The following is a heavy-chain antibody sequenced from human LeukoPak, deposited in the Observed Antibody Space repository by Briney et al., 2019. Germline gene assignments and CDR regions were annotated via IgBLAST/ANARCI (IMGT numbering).Heavy chain of an antibody. V-gene: IGHV4-38-2*02. CDR3: ARGPTVTLKYYYYYYMDV. D-gene: IGHD4-17*01. Sequence: PSETLSLTCTVSGYSISYADYWGFIRQTPGKGLEWIANIYNNGHTYSNPSLKSRVTISVDTSKNQFSLKLSSVTAADTAVYYCARGPTVTLKYYYYYYMDVWGKGTTVTVSS. CDR2: IYNNGHT. CDR1: GYSISYADY. J-gene: IGHJ6*03.